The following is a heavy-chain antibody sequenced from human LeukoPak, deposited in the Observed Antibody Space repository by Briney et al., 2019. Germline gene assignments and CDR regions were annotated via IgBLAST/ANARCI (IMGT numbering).Heavy chain of an antibody. CDR1: GFTFSTFG. D-gene: IGHD4-23*01. CDR3: AKGDGGTPNS. CDR2: IRYDGTNK. Sequence: GGSLRLSCAASGFAASGFTFSTFGMHWVRQAPGKGLEWVAFIRYDGTNKYYADSVKGRFTISRDDSKNTLSLQMNSLRAEDTAVYYCAKGDGGTPNSWGQGTLVIVSS. V-gene: IGHV3-30*02. J-gene: IGHJ4*02.